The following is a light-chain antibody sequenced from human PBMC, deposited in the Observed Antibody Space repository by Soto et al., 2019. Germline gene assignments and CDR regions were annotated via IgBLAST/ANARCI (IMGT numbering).Light chain of an antibody. CDR1: QSINIW. CDR2: DAS. CDR3: QQYNSYSA. V-gene: IGKV1-5*01. Sequence: IQMTQSPSTLSASLGDRVTITCRASQSINIWLAWYQQKPGKAPKVLIYDASSLKSGVPSRFSGSGSGTEFTLTISSLQPDDFATYYCQQYNSYSAFGQGTKVDI. J-gene: IGKJ1*01.